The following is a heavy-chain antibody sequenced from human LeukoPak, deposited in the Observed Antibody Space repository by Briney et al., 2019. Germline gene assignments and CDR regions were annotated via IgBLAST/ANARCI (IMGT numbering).Heavy chain of an antibody. D-gene: IGHD4-17*01. CDR2: IYHSGST. CDR1: GGSISSGGYY. V-gene: IGHV4-30-2*01. CDR3: ARGGGDYGDYDVSWGPGASLSPFDY. J-gene: IGHJ4*02. Sequence: SETLSLTCTVSGGSISSGGYYWSWIRQPPGKGLEWIGYIYHSGSTYYNPSLKSRVTISVDRSKNQFSLKLSSVTAADTAVYYCARGGGDYGDYDVSWGPGASLSPFDYWGQGTLVTVSS.